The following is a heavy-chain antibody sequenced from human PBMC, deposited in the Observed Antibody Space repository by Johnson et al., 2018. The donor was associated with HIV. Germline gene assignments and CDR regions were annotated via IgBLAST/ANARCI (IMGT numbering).Heavy chain of an antibody. CDR3: AKDQSWIGTGHDTFDI. V-gene: IGHV3-30*02. D-gene: IGHD1-1*01. Sequence: VQLVESGGGVVQPGRSLRLSCAASGFTFSSYGMHWVRQAPVRGLEWVAFIRYDGSYKNYVDSVKGRFTISIDNSKNTLYLQMSSLGAEDTAVYYCAKDQSWIGTGHDTFDIWGQGTMVTVSS. J-gene: IGHJ3*02. CDR2: IRYDGSYK. CDR1: GFTFSSYG.